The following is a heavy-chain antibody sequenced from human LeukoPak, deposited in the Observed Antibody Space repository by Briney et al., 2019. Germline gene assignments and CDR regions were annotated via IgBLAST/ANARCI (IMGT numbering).Heavy chain of an antibody. CDR1: GYDFSSYW. V-gene: IGHV5-51*01. Sequence: GESLKISCQVSGYDFSSYWLGWVRQVPGKGLEWMGIIFPGDSYPGNSNTKYNPSFRGQVTFSADRSISTAYLQWNGLKASDTGIYYCARHMVRGDPLGFDPWGQGTLVIVSS. CDR3: ARHMVRGDPLGFDP. CDR2: IFPGDSYPGNSNT. D-gene: IGHD3-10*01. J-gene: IGHJ5*02.